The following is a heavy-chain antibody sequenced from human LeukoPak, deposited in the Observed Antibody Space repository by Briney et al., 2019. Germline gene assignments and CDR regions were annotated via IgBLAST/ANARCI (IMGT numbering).Heavy chain of an antibody. CDR1: GYTFTSYD. CDR2: IIPILGIA. Sequence: SVKVSCKASGYTFTSYDINWVRQATGQGLEWMGRIIPILGIANYAQKFQGRVTITADKSTSTAYMELSSLRSEDTAVYYCARDRSVVVPAAMVTDYYYYGMDVWGQGTTVTVSS. D-gene: IGHD2-2*01. V-gene: IGHV1-69*04. J-gene: IGHJ6*02. CDR3: ARDRSVVVPAAMVTDYYYYGMDV.